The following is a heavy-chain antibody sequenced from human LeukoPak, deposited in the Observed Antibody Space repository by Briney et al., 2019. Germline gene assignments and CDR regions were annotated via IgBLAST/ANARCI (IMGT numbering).Heavy chain of an antibody. J-gene: IGHJ4*02. CDR2: IYHSGST. CDR3: ATSYYDSSGYYYFDY. D-gene: IGHD3-22*01. CDR1: GGSISSGGYS. Sequence: PSETLSLTCAVSGGSISSGGYSWSWIRQPPGKGLEWIGYIYHSGSTYYNPSLKSRVTISVDRSKNQCSLKLSSVTAADTAVYYCATSYYDSSGYYYFDYWGQGTLVTVSS. V-gene: IGHV4-30-2*01.